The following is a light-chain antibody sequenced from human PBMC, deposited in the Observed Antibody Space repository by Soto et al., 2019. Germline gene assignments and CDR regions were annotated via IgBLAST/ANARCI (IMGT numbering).Light chain of an antibody. J-gene: IGKJ1*01. CDR3: QQYGSSPT. CDR2: GAS. CDR1: QSVGSN. Sequence: EIVMTQSPATLSVSPGERVTLSCRARQSVGSNLAWYQQKPGQAPRLLIYGASTRATGIPARFSGSGSETEFTLTISSLQAEDSAVYFCQQYGSSPTFGQGTKVDIK. V-gene: IGKV3-15*01.